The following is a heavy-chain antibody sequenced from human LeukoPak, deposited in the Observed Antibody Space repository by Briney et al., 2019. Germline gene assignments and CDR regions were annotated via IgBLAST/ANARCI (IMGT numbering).Heavy chain of an antibody. Sequence: PSETLSLTCTVSGGSISSGGYYWSWIRQHPGKGLEWIGYIYYSGSTYYNPSLKSRVTISVDTSKNQFSLKLSSVTAADTAVYYCAREPSGYSYGLRRGIDYWGQGTLVTVSS. V-gene: IGHV4-31*03. CDR2: IYYSGST. J-gene: IGHJ4*02. CDR1: GGSISSGGYY. D-gene: IGHD5-18*01. CDR3: AREPSGYSYGLRRGIDY.